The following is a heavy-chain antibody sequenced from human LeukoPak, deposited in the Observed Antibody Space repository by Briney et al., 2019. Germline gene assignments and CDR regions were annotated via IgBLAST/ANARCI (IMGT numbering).Heavy chain of an antibody. CDR2: ISYDGSNK. V-gene: IGHV3-30*04. D-gene: IGHD6-13*01. CDR3: ARDFCCGNTGSSWYYYYYYMDV. J-gene: IGHJ6*03. CDR1: GFTFSSYA. Sequence: GSLRLSCAASGFTFSSYAMHWVRQAPGKGLEWVAVISYDGSNKYYADSVKGRFTISRDNSKNTLYLQMNSLRAEDTAVYYCARDFCCGNTGSSWYYYYYYMDVWGKETTVTVSS.